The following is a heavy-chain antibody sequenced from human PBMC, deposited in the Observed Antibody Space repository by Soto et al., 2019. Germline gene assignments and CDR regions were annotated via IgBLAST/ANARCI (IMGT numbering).Heavy chain of an antibody. J-gene: IGHJ4*02. Sequence: EVQLVESGGGLVQPGGSLRLSCEASGFTFSTFWMHWVRQAPGKGLVWVSRINSDGSSTNYEDSVKGRVTISRDNAKNTLYLQLNSLRTEDTAVYYCARDFEYWGQGTRVTVSS. CDR3: ARDFEY. CDR2: INSDGSST. V-gene: IGHV3-74*01. CDR1: GFTFSTFW.